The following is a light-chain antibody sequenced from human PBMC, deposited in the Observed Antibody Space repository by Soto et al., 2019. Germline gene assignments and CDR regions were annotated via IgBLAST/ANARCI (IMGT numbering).Light chain of an antibody. CDR3: QQYENYWT. CDR1: QSISSW. Sequence: DIQMTQAPSALSASVRDRVTITCRASQSISSWLAWYQQKPGKAPKLLIYDASNLESGVPSRFSGSGSGTEFTLTISSLQPEDFAVYYCQQYENYWTFGQGTKVDIK. V-gene: IGKV1-5*01. J-gene: IGKJ1*01. CDR2: DAS.